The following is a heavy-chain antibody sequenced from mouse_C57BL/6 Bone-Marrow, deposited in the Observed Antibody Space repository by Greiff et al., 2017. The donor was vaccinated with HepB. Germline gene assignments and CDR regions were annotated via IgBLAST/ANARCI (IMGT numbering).Heavy chain of an antibody. Sequence: VQLKQSVAELVRPGASVKLSCTASGFNIKNTYMHWVKQRPEQGLEWIGRIDPANGNTKYAPKFQGKATITADTSSNTAYLQLSSLTSEDTAIYYCALNLLLRLWYFDVWGTGTTVTVSS. CDR2: IDPANGNT. J-gene: IGHJ1*03. V-gene: IGHV14-3*01. CDR1: GFNIKNTY. D-gene: IGHD1-1*01. CDR3: ALNLLLRLWYFDV.